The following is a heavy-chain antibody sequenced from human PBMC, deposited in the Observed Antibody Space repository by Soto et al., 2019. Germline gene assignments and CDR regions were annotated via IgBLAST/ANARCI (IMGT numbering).Heavy chain of an antibody. Sequence: EVQLVESGGGLVKPGGSLRLSCAASGFTFSNAWMNWVRQAPGKGLEWVGRIKSKTDGGTTDYAAPVKGRFTISRDDSKNTLYLQMNSLKTEDTAVYYCTTGEPYNWNHIDYWGQGTLVTVSS. CDR3: TTGEPYNWNHIDY. J-gene: IGHJ4*02. D-gene: IGHD1-20*01. CDR2: IKSKTDGGTT. CDR1: GFTFSNAW. V-gene: IGHV3-15*07.